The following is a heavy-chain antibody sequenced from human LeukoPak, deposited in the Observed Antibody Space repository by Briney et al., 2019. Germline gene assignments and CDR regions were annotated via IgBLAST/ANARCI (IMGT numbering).Heavy chain of an antibody. D-gene: IGHD2-2*01. CDR1: GFTFDDYG. CDR2: INWNGDST. Sequence: GGSLRLSCAASGFTFDDYGMSWVRQAPGKGLEWVSGINWNGDSTGYADSVKGRFTISRDNAKNSLYLQMNSLRAEDTALYYCARDLVVVVPAGSTYFDIWGQGTMVTVSS. J-gene: IGHJ3*02. V-gene: IGHV3-20*04. CDR3: ARDLVVVVPAGSTYFDI.